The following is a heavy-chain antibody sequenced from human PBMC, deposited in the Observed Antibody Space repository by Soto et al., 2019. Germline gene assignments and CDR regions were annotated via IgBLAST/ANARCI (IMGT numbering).Heavy chain of an antibody. CDR2: IIPIFGTA. CDR3: XXXXXXXXXXXXXXXXXXXXRMDV. V-gene: IGHV1-69*01. J-gene: IGHJ6*02. CDR1: GGTFSSYA. Sequence: QVQLVQSGAEVKKPGSSVKVSCKASGGTFSSYAISWVRQAPXXXXXWMGGIIPIFGTANYAQKFQGRVTIPGXXXXXXXXXXXXXXXXXXXXXXXXXXXXXXXXXXXXXXXXXXXXRMDVWGQGTTVTVSS.